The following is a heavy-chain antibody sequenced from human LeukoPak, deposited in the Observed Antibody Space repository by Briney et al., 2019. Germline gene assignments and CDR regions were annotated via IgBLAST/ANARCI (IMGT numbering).Heavy chain of an antibody. V-gene: IGHV4-59*08. CDR3: ARGREVYYDFWSGYYYFDY. CDR1: GGSISSYY. CDR2: IYYSGST. Sequence: PSETLSLTCTASGGSISSYYWSWIRQPPGKGLEWIGYIYYSGSTNYNPSLKSRVTISVDTSKNQFSLKLSSVTAADTAVYYCARGREVYYDFWSGYYYFDYWGQGTLVTVSS. J-gene: IGHJ4*02. D-gene: IGHD3-3*01.